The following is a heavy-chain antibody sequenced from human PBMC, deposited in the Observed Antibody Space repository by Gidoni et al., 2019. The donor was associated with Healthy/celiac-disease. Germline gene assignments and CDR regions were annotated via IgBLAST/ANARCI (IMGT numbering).Heavy chain of an antibody. Sequence: QVQLVESGGGVVQPGRSLRLSCAASGCTFSSYGRHWVRQAPGKGLEWVAVISYDGSNKYYADSVKGRFTISRDNSKNTLYLQMNSLRAEDTAVYYCAKRSAHGYYYYGMDVWGQGTTVTVSS. V-gene: IGHV3-30*18. CDR2: ISYDGSNK. CDR1: GCTFSSYG. D-gene: IGHD1-26*01. CDR3: AKRSAHGYYYYGMDV. J-gene: IGHJ6*02.